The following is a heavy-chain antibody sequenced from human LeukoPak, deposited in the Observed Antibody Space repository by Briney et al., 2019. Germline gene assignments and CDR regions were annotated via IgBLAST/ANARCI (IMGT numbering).Heavy chain of an antibody. CDR1: GFTLSNYA. J-gene: IGHJ4*02. CDR3: AKDMNTYHYDSSGYYDDY. D-gene: IGHD3-22*01. Sequence: AGGSLRLSCVASGFTLSNYAMSWVRQAPGKGLEWVSSISGSTRSTYYADSVKGRFTISRDNSKNTLYLQMSSLRAEDTATYYCAKDMNTYHYDSSGYYDDYWGQGTLVTVSS. V-gene: IGHV3-23*01. CDR2: ISGSTRST.